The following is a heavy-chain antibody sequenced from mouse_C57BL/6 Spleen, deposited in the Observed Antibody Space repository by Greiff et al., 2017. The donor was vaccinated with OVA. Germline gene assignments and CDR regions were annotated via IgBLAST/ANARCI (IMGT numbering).Heavy chain of an antibody. Sequence: VQLQQSGAELVRPGASVTLSCKASGYTFTDYEMHWVKQTPVHGLEWIGAIDPETGGTAYNQKFKGKAILTADKSSSTAYMELRSLTSEDSAVYYCTRSTTVVVDYWGQDTTLTVSS. CDR2: IDPETGGT. V-gene: IGHV1-15*01. CDR3: TRSTTVVVDY. D-gene: IGHD1-1*01. CDR1: GYTFTDYE. J-gene: IGHJ2*01.